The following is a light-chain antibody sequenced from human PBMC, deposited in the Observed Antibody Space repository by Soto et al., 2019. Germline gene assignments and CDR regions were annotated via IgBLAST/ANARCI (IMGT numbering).Light chain of an antibody. CDR1: QSVSSSY. CDR3: QQYGSSPRT. J-gene: IGKJ2*01. Sequence: EIVLTQSPGTLSLSPGEIATLSCRASQSVSSSYLAWYQQQPGQAPRLLIYGASSRATGNPDRFSGSGSGTDFTLTISRLEPADFAVYYCQQYGSSPRTFGQGTKLEIK. CDR2: GAS. V-gene: IGKV3-20*01.